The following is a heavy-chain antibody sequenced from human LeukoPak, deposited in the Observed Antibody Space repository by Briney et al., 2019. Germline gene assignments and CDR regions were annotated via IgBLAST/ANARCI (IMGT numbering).Heavy chain of an antibody. CDR3: ARGYSSSSRGFDY. J-gene: IGHJ4*02. Sequence: GESLKTSCKGSGYSFTSYWIAWVRQMPGKGLEWMGIIYPGDSHTRYSPSFQGQVTISADKSISTAYLQWSSLKASDTAIYYCARGYSSSSRGFDYWGQGTLVTVSS. CDR1: GYSFTSYW. D-gene: IGHD6-6*01. V-gene: IGHV5-51*01. CDR2: IYPGDSHT.